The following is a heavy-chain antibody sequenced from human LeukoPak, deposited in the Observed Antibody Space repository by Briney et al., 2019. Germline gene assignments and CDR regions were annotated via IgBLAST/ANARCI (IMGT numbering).Heavy chain of an antibody. D-gene: IGHD2-8*01. V-gene: IGHV4-61*02. J-gene: IGHJ1*01. CDR3: AGGWISNGRDFQH. CDR1: GDTISSGNYY. Sequence: PSQTLSLTCSVSGDTISSGNYYWSWIRQSAGKGLEWIGRIYTSGSTKYNPSLESRVTISIDTSKNQFSLKLSSMTAADTAVYYCAGGWISNGRDFQHWGQGTLITVPS. CDR2: IYTSGST.